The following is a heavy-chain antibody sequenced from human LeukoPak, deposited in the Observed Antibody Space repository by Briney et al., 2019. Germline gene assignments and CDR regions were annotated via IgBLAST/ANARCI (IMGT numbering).Heavy chain of an antibody. J-gene: IGHJ4*02. Sequence: GGSLRLSCADSGFTFSNNWMNWVRQVPGKGLVWVSQINPDGTDTTYADSVKGRFAISRDNAKNTVYLQMNSLTAVDTAVYYCARVYQFVFDYWGQGTLVTVSS. CDR1: GFTFSNNW. CDR2: INPDGTDT. V-gene: IGHV3-74*03. D-gene: IGHD2-21*01. CDR3: ARVYQFVFDY.